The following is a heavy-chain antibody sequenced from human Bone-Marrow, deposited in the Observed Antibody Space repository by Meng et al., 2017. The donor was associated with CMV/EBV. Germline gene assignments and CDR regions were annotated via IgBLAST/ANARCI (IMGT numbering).Heavy chain of an antibody. CDR3: ARDRDFWSAYYGMDV. CDR2: ISSSGSTI. CDR1: GFTFSSYE. Sequence: GESLKISCAASGFTFSSYEMNWVRQAPGKGLEWVSYISSSGSTIYYADSVKGRFTISRDNAKNSLYLQMNSLRAEDTAVYYCARDRDFWSAYYGMDVWGQGTTVTVSS. J-gene: IGHJ6*02. D-gene: IGHD3-3*01. V-gene: IGHV3-48*03.